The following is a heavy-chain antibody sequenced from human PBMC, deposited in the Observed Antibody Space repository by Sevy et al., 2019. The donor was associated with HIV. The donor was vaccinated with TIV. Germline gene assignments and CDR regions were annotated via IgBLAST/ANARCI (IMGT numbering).Heavy chain of an antibody. CDR2: ILHDGSYR. J-gene: IGHJ6*02. V-gene: IGHV3-30*18. Sequence: GGSLRLSCAASGFTFSSYDMHWVRQAPGKGLEWVAIILHDGSYREYVDSVRGRFTMSRDNSKNTMYLQMNGLSIEDTAVYYCAKNRLPGASYFSRHGLDVWGRGTTVTVSS. D-gene: IGHD3-16*01. CDR3: AKNRLPGASYFSRHGLDV. CDR1: GFTFSSYD.